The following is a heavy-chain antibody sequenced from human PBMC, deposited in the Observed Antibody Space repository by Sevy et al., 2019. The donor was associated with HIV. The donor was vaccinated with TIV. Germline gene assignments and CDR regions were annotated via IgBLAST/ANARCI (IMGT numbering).Heavy chain of an antibody. V-gene: IGHV3-30-3*01. CDR1: GLTFSSHA. J-gene: IGHJ4*02. CDR2: ISSAGSNK. CDR3: TRDAGYSIAWSPSDY. Sequence: GGCLRLSCAASGLTFSSHAMHWVRQAPGKGLEWVAVISSAGSNKYYADSVKGRFTISRDNPKNTLYLQMNSLIPEDTAVYYCTRDAGYSIAWSPSDYWGQGTLVTVSS. D-gene: IGHD6-19*01.